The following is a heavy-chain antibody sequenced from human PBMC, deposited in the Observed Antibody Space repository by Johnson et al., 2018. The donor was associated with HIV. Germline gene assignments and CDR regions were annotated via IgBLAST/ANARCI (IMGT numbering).Heavy chain of an antibody. V-gene: IGHV3-30-3*01. D-gene: IGHD3-22*01. CDR3: VRGRITMQGVDLRGGAFDI. CDR1: GFTFSTSV. J-gene: IGHJ3*02. CDR2: ISVDGYIK. Sequence: QVRLVESGGGVVQPGRSLRLSCAPSGFTFSTSVMHWVRRAPGKGLEWVSGISVDGYIKYYADSVKGRFTISRDNSNNTLFLQMNSLRTEDTAVYYCVRGRITMQGVDLRGGAFDIWGQGTMVTVSS.